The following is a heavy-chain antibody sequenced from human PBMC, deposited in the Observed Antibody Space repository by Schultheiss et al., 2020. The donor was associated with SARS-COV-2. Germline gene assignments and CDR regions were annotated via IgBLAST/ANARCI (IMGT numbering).Heavy chain of an antibody. CDR2: IYHSGST. D-gene: IGHD1-26*01. J-gene: IGHJ4*02. CDR3: ARGRLIVGATRRNYFDY. V-gene: IGHV4-39*07. Sequence: SETLSLTCTVSGGSISSYYWGWIRQPPGKGLEWIGSIYHSGSTNYNPSLKSRVTISVDTSKNQFSLKLSSVTAADTAVYYCARGRLIVGATRRNYFDYWGQGTLVTVSS. CDR1: GGSISSYY.